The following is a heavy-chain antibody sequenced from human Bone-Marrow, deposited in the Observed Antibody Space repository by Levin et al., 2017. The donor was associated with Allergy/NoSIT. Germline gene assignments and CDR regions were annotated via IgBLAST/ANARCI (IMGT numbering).Heavy chain of an antibody. J-gene: IGHJ6*02. Sequence: GGSLRLSCAASGFTFSSYAMSWVRQAPGKGLEWVSAISGSGGSTYYADSVKGRFTISRDNSKNTLYLQMNSLGAEDTAVYYCAKDWNLNCYGMDVWGQGTTVTVSS. V-gene: IGHV3-23*01. D-gene: IGHD1-7*01. CDR2: ISGSGGST. CDR1: GFTFSSYA. CDR3: AKDWNLNCYGMDV.